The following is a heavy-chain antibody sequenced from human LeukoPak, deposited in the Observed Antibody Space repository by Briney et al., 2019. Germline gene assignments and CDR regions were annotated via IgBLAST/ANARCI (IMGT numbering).Heavy chain of an antibody. V-gene: IGHV4-59*01. CDR3: ARDRGSSGWEGFQH. J-gene: IGHJ1*01. D-gene: IGHD6-19*01. Sequence: SETLSLTCTVSGGSISSYYWSWIRQPPGKGLEWIGYIYYSGSTNYNPSLKSRVTISVDTSKNQFSLRLSSVTAADTAVYYCARDRGSSGWEGFQHWGQGTLVTVSS. CDR2: IYYSGST. CDR1: GGSISSYY.